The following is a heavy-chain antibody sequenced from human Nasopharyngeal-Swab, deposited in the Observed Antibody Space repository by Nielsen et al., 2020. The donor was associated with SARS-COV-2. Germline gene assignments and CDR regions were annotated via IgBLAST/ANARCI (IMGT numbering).Heavy chain of an antibody. CDR3: AMIGGNVIDY. V-gene: IGHV3-43*01. Sequence: ESLKIPCAASGFTFDDYTMHWVRQAPGKGLEWVSLISWDGGSTYYADSVKGRFTISRDNSKNSLYLQMNSLRTEDSALYYCAMIGGNVIDYWGQGTLVTVSS. CDR1: GFTFDDYT. J-gene: IGHJ4*02. CDR2: ISWDGGST. D-gene: IGHD3-16*01.